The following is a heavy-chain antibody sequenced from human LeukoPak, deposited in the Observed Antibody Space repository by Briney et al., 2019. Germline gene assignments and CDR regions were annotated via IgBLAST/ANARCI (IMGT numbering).Heavy chain of an antibody. CDR3: AEIPHPSYYFDY. CDR1: GFTFNRYA. Sequence: PGGSLRLSCAASGFTFNRYAMSWVRQAPGKGLEWISAISGSGDNTYYADSVEGRVTISRDNSRNTLYLQMNSLRADDTAVYYCAEIPHPSYYFDYWGQGALVTVSS. CDR2: ISGSGDNT. J-gene: IGHJ4*02. V-gene: IGHV3-23*01.